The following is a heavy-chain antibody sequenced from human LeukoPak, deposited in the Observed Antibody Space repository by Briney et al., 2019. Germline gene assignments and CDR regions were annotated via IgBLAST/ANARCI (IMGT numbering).Heavy chain of an antibody. Sequence: GGSLRLSCAASGFTFSSYGMNWVRQAPGKGLEWVSYISSSGSTIYYADSVKGRFTISRDNAKNSLYLHMNSLRAEDTAVYYCARVLRIYYDSSGYLLSYYYYGMDVWGQGTTVTVSS. CDR1: GFTFSSYG. D-gene: IGHD3-22*01. J-gene: IGHJ6*02. V-gene: IGHV3-48*03. CDR2: ISSSGSTI. CDR3: ARVLRIYYDSSGYLLSYYYYGMDV.